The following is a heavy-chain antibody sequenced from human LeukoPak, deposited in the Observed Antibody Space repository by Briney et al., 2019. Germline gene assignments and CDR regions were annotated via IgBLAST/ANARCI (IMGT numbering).Heavy chain of an antibody. D-gene: IGHD2/OR15-2a*01. CDR1: GGSISSGSYY. V-gene: IGHV4-39*01. Sequence: SGTLSLTCTVSGGSISSGSYYWGWIRQPPGKGLEWIGNIYYSGSTYYNPSLKSRVTIFVDTSKNQFSLNLSSVTAADTAVYFCARLDFPHYFDYWDQGTLVTVSS. CDR3: ARLDFPHYFDY. CDR2: IYYSGST. J-gene: IGHJ4*02.